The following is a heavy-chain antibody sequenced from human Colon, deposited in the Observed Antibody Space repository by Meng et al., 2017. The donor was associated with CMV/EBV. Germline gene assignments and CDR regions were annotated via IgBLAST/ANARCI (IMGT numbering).Heavy chain of an antibody. CDR2: ISSNGRTI. J-gene: IGHJ5*02. D-gene: IGHD6-13*01. V-gene: IGHV3-11*01. CDR3: VRTPAAATGWFDP. Sequence: AASGFSFKDYSMGWIRQAPGKGLEWISYISSNGRTIYYADSVRGRFTISRDNARNSLFLQMNTLRADDTAVYYCVRTPAAATGWFDPWGQGTLVTVSS. CDR1: GFSFKDYS.